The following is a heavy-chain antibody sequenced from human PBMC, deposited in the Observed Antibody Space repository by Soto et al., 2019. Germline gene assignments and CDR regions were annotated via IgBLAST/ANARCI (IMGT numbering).Heavy chain of an antibody. CDR2: IDPSDSYT. CDR3: ARRIAVDVAGFDY. Sequence: GSLKISCKGSGYSFTNYSINWVRQMPGKGLEWMGRIDPSDSYTNYSPSFQGHVTFSADKSINTAYLQWSSLKASDTAIYYCARRIAVDVAGFDYWGQGTLVTVSS. J-gene: IGHJ4*02. V-gene: IGHV5-10-1*01. D-gene: IGHD6-19*01. CDR1: GYSFTNYS.